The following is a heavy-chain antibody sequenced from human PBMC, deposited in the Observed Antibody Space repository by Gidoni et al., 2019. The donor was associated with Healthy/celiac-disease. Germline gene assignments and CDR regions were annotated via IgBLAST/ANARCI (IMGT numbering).Heavy chain of an antibody. D-gene: IGHD3-22*01. V-gene: IGHV3-33*01. Sequence: QVQLVESGGGVVQPGRSLRLSCAASGFTFSSSGMHWVRQAPGKGLEWVAVIWYDGSNKYYADSVKGRFTISRDNSKNTLYLQMNSLRAEDTAVYYCARANYYDSSGYYYTIDYWGQGTLVTVSS. CDR2: IWYDGSNK. CDR3: ARANYYDSSGYYYTIDY. CDR1: GFTFSSSG. J-gene: IGHJ4*02.